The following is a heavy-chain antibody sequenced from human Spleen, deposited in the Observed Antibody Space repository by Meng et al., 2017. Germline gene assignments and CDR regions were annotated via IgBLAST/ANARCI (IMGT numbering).Heavy chain of an antibody. V-gene: IGHV7-4-1*02. D-gene: IGHD2-2*01. Sequence: QVQLVQSGSELRKPGASVKVSCKASGNTLTSYAINWLRQAPGQGLEWMGWINTKTGNPTYAQGFTGRLVFSLDTSVSTAYLQISGLKADDTAVYYCTRDGYSDCSRTSCFDYWGQGTLVTVSS. CDR3: TRDGYSDCSRTSCFDY. CDR1: GNTLTSYA. CDR2: INTKTGNP. J-gene: IGHJ4*02.